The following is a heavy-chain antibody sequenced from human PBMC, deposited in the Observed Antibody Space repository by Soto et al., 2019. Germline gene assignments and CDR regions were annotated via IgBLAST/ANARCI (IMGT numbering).Heavy chain of an antibody. CDR1: GFTFSDYY. V-gene: IGHV3-11*01. Sequence: GGSLRLSCAASGFTFSDYYMSWIRQAPGKGLEWVSYISSSGSTIYYADSVKGRFTISRDNAKNSLYLQMNSLRAEDTAVYYCARETNGFMGAIAPAGYYYYGMDVWGQGTTVTVSS. D-gene: IGHD1-26*01. J-gene: IGHJ6*02. CDR2: ISSSGSTI. CDR3: ARETNGFMGAIAPAGYYYYGMDV.